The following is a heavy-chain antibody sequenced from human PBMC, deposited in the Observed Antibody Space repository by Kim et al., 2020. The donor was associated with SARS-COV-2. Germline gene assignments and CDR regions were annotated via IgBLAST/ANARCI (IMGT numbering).Heavy chain of an antibody. CDR1: GFTFSSYD. CDR3: ARDRRGITMVRGVSNSLYYYYGMDV. CDR2: IGTAGDT. Sequence: GGSLRLSCAASGFTFSSYDMHWVRQATGKGLEWVSAIGTAGDTYYPGSVKGRFTISRENAKNSLYLQMNSLRAGDTAVYYCARDRRGITMVRGVSNSLYYYYGMDVWGQGTTVTVSS. V-gene: IGHV3-13*04. D-gene: IGHD3-10*01. J-gene: IGHJ6*02.